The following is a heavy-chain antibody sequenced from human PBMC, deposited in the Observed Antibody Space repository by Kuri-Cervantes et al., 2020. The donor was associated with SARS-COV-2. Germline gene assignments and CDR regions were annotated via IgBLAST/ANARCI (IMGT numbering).Heavy chain of an antibody. CDR2: MNPNSGYT. Sequence: ASVKVSCKTSGYTFTSYDITWVRQATGQGLEWMGWMNPNSGYTGYAQKFQGRVTLTRNTSISTAYMELNSLTSEDTAVYYCAREVTIFGAVSRGLDPWGQGTLVTVSS. V-gene: IGHV1-8*03. D-gene: IGHD3-3*01. CDR1: GYTFTSYD. J-gene: IGHJ5*02. CDR3: AREVTIFGAVSRGLDP.